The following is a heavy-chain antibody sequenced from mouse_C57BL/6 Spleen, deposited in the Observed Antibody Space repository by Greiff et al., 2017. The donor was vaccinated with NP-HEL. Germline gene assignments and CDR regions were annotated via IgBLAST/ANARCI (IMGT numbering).Heavy chain of an antibody. CDR1: GYTFTSYW. CDR2: IHPNSGST. CDR3: ARPMITRAMDY. V-gene: IGHV1-64*01. D-gene: IGHD2-4*01. J-gene: IGHJ4*01. Sequence: QVQLQQPGAELVKPGASVKLSCKASGYTFTSYWMHWVKQRPGQGLEWIGMIHPNSGSTNYNEKFKSKATLTVDKSSSTAYMQLSSLTSEDSAVYYCARPMITRAMDYWGQGTSVTVSS.